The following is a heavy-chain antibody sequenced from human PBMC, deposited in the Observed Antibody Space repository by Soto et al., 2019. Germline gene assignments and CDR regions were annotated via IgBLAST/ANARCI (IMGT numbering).Heavy chain of an antibody. J-gene: IGHJ4*02. Sequence: SETLSLTCTVSGGSISSYYWSWIRQPPGKGLEWIGYIYYSGSTNYNPSLKSRVTISVDTSKNQFSLKLSSVTAADTAVYYCARAVGSTWAFFDYWGQGTLVTVSS. D-gene: IGHD6-13*01. CDR3: ARAVGSTWAFFDY. V-gene: IGHV4-59*01. CDR1: GGSISSYY. CDR2: IYYSGST.